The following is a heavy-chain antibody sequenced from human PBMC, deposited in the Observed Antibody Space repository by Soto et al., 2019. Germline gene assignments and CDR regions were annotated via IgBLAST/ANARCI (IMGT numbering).Heavy chain of an antibody. J-gene: IGHJ3*02. Sequence: GASVKVSCKASGYTFIRYYIHCLRQAPGQGLEWMGIINPIGGSAGYAQNFRGRVTMSRDTSTSTVYMELSSLRSEDTAMYYCARDKNEEGVFDIWGQGTLVTVS. CDR3: ARDKNEEGVFDI. D-gene: IGHD3-3*01. CDR2: INPIGGSA. V-gene: IGHV1-46*01. CDR1: GYTFIRYY.